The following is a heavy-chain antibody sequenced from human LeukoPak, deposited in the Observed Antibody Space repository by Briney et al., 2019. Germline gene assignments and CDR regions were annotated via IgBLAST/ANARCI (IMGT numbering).Heavy chain of an antibody. CDR3: ASSMPTSRRIRFDY. J-gene: IGHJ4*02. CDR2: ISSSRSYI. D-gene: IGHD2-2*01. Sequence: PGGSLRLSCAASGFTFSSYSMNWIRQAPGKGLEWVSSISSSRSYIYYADSVKGRFTISRDNAKNSLYLQMNSLRAEDTAVYYCASSMPTSRRIRFDYWGQGTLVTVSS. V-gene: IGHV3-21*01. CDR1: GFTFSSYS.